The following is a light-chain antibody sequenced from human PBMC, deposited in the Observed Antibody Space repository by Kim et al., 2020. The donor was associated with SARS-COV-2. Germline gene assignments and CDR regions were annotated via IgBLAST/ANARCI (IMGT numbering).Light chain of an antibody. Sequence: TARITCSGDTLPEKQTYWYQQKSGQAPLLVIYKDNERPSGIPGRFSGSSSGTTVTLTISGVQAEDDADYYCQSADGSGTYVFGTGTKVTVL. V-gene: IGLV3-25*03. CDR2: KDN. CDR1: TLPEKQ. CDR3: QSADGSGTYV. J-gene: IGLJ1*01.